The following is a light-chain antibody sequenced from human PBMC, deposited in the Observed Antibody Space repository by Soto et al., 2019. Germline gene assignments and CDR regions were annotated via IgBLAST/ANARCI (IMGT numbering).Light chain of an antibody. V-gene: IGKV1-5*03. CDR2: KAS. Sequence: DLQMTQSPSTLSASVGDRVTITCRASQSVDXCLAWDQQKTGKAPHLLIYKASSLKTRVPSRFSGSGSVTEFTLTISILQPDDFATYYCQQFYRYPLTFGQGTKVEIK. CDR1: QSVDXC. CDR3: QQFYRYPLT. J-gene: IGKJ1*01.